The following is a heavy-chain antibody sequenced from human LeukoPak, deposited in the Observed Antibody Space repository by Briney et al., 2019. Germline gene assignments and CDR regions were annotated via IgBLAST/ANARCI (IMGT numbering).Heavy chain of an antibody. V-gene: IGHV4-34*01. J-gene: IGHJ4*02. CDR1: GGSFSGYY. CDR2: IDHSGST. Sequence: SETLSLTCAVYGGSFSGYYWTWIRQPPGKGLEWIGEIDHSGSTNYNPSLKSRVTISIDTSKSQFSLKLSSVTAADTAVYYCARGPYYFGSGTDYNRFNVVYWGQGILVTVSS. CDR3: ARGPYYFGSGTDYNRFNVVY. D-gene: IGHD3-10*01.